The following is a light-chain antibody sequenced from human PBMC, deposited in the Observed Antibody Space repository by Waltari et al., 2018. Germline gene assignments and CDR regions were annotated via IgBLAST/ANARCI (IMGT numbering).Light chain of an antibody. CDR3: QQYNNWPRT. CDR1: QSVSSN. CDR2: ATS. Sequence: EIVMTQSPATLSVSPGERVTLSCRASQSVSSNLAWNQQRPGQAPSLLIYATSTRATGVPARFSGRGSGTEFTLTIRSLQAEDFAVYYCQQYNNWPRTFGQGTKVEIQ. J-gene: IGKJ1*01. V-gene: IGKV3-15*01.